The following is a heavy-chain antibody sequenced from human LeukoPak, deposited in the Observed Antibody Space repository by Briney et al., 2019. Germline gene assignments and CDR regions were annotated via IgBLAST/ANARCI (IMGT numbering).Heavy chain of an antibody. CDR1: GYSFTSYW. V-gene: IGHV5-51*01. Sequence: GESLKISCKGSGYSFTSYWLAWVRQMPGKGLEYMGIIYPGDSDTRYSPSFQGHVTISADKSISTAYVQWSSLKASDTAMYYCASRGAGKAFDIWGQGTMVTVSS. D-gene: IGHD1-26*01. CDR2: IYPGDSDT. CDR3: ASRGAGKAFDI. J-gene: IGHJ3*02.